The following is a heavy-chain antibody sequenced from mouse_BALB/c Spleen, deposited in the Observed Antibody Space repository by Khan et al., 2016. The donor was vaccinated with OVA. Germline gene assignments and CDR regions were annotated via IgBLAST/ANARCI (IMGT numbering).Heavy chain of an antibody. CDR1: GFTFSDYG. CDR3: ARGGGTAPFAY. Sequence: LVQSGGGLVQPGGSRKLSCAASGFTFSDYGMAWVRQAPGKGPEWVAFISDLAYTFYYADTVTGRFTLSRENAKNTLYLEMSSLRSGDTAMYYCARGGGTAPFAYWGQGTLVTVSA. J-gene: IGHJ3*01. D-gene: IGHD1-2*01. CDR2: ISDLAYTF. V-gene: IGHV5-15*02.